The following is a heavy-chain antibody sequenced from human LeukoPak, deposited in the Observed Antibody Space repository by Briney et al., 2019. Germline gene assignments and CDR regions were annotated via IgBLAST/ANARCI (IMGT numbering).Heavy chain of an antibody. J-gene: IGHJ4*02. CDR3: ARDRAAAGTSGLDY. V-gene: IGHV4-39*02. D-gene: IGHD6-13*01. CDR2: IYYSGHT. Sequence: SETLSLTCIVSGGSISSIGYYWGWIRQSPGKGLEWIGSIYYSGHTYYNSSLRSRVAISVDTSKNQFSLKLTSLTAADTAVYYCARDRAAAGTSGLDYWGQGTLVTVSS. CDR1: GGSISSIGYY.